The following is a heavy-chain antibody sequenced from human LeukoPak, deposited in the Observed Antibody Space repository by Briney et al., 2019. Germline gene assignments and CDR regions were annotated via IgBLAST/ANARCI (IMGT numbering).Heavy chain of an antibody. CDR1: GFTFSSYA. CDR2: ISGSGGST. CDR3: AKEGDSSGWRGYYYYGMDV. V-gene: IGHV3-23*01. Sequence: GGSLRLSCAASGFTFSSYAMSWVRQAPGKGLEWVSAISGSGGSTYYADSVKGRFTISRDNSKNTLYLQMNGLRAEDTAVYYCAKEGDSSGWRGYYYYGMDVWGQGTTVTVSS. J-gene: IGHJ6*02. D-gene: IGHD6-19*01.